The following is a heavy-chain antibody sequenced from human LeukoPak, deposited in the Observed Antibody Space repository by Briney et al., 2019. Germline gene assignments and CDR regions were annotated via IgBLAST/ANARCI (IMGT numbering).Heavy chain of an antibody. J-gene: IGHJ5*02. CDR1: GFTFSSYA. D-gene: IGHD6-6*01. CDR2: ISGSGGST. Sequence: PGGSLRLSCAASGFTFSSYAMSWVRQAPGKGLEWVSAISGSGGSTYYADSVKGRFTISRDNSKNTLYLQMNSLRAEDTAVYYCASPYSSSSLDPMNWFDPWGQGTLVTVSS. CDR3: ASPYSSSSLDPMNWFDP. V-gene: IGHV3-23*01.